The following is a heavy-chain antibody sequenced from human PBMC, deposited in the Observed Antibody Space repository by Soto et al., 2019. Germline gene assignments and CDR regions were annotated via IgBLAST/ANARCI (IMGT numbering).Heavy chain of an antibody. CDR1: GFTSSDYY. D-gene: IGHD3-10*01. J-gene: IGHJ6*02. CDR2: ISSSSVYT. CDR3: ARHKRYGAGTGHGYGMDV. V-gene: IGHV3-11*05. Sequence: QVQLVESGGGLVKPGGSLRLSCAASGFTSSDYYISWSRQAPGKGLEWVSYISSSSVYTNYADSVKGRFTISRDNARNTLYLQMNSLRAEDTAVYHWARHKRYGAGTGHGYGMDVWGQGTTVTVSS.